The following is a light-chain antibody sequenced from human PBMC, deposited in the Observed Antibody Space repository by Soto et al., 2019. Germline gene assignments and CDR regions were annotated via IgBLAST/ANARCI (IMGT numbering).Light chain of an antibody. CDR3: QQYKNWPLT. V-gene: IGKV3-15*01. Sequence: EIVMTQSPATLSVSPGGRATLSCRASQSVSSNLASYQQKPGQAPRLLIYGASTRATGFPARFSGSGSGTEFTLTISSLQSEDFAVYYCQQYKNWPLTFGGGTKVDIK. CDR2: GAS. CDR1: QSVSSN. J-gene: IGKJ4*01.